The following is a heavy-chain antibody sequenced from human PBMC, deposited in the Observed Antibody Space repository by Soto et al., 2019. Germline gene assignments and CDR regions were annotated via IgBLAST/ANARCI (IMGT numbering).Heavy chain of an antibody. V-gene: IGHV4-59*01. Sequence: SETLSLTCVVSGASLSGYDWSWIRQPPGKGLEWIGYIYYSGSTNYNPSLKSRVAISVDTYKNQFSLKLSSVTAADTAVYYCTSKFGQLLADAFDIWGQGTMVTVS. CDR3: TSKFGQLLADAFDI. CDR1: GASLSGYD. CDR2: IYYSGST. D-gene: IGHD3-10*01. J-gene: IGHJ3*02.